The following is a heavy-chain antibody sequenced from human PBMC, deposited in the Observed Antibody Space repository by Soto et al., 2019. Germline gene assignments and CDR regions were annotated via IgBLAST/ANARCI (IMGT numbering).Heavy chain of an antibody. Sequence: GFGATLVNPTQTLTLTCTFSVFSLSTSGVGVGWIRQPPGKALEWLALIYWDDDKRYSPSLKSRLTITKDTSKNQVVLTMTNMDPVDTATYYCAHSMYGDAIFDYWGQGTLVTVSS. J-gene: IGHJ4*02. V-gene: IGHV2-5*02. D-gene: IGHD4-17*01. CDR1: VFSLSTSGVG. CDR3: AHSMYGDAIFDY. CDR2: IYWDDDK.